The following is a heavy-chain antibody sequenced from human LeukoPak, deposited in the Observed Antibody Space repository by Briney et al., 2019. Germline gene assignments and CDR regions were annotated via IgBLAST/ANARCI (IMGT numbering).Heavy chain of an antibody. V-gene: IGHV3-48*03. CDR3: ARDAPQAAAGIFDY. CDR2: ISSSGSTI. CDR1: GFTFSSYE. J-gene: IGHJ4*02. Sequence: GGSLRLSCAASGFTFSSYEMNWVRQAPGKGLEWVSYISSSGSTIYYADSVKGRFTISRDNAKNSLYLQMNSLRAEDTAVYYCARDAPQAAAGIFDYWGQGTLVTVSS. D-gene: IGHD6-13*01.